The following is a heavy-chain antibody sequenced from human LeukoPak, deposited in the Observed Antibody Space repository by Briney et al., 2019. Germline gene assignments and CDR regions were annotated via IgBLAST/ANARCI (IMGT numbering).Heavy chain of an antibody. Sequence: GGSLRLSCAASGFAVSSIYMGWVRQAPEKGLEWVSLIYDSGATTYADSVKGRFTISRDSSKNALSLQMNNLRAEDTAVYYCARPVAGGYWSFGYWGQGVLVTVST. CDR1: GFAVSSIY. D-gene: IGHD1-1*01. J-gene: IGHJ4*02. CDR2: IYDSGAT. V-gene: IGHV3-53*01. CDR3: ARPVAGGYWSFGY.